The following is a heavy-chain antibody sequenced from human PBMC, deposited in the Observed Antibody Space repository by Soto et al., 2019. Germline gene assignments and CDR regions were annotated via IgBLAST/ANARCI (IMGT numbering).Heavy chain of an antibody. CDR1: GGSISSGGYY. Sequence: QVQLQESGPGLVKPSQTLSLTCTVSGGSISSGGYYWSWIRQHPGKGLEWLGYIFYSGTTYYNPSINSPVTISVATSKSQFSLKLRSVTAAARAVYYLARSVDPWGQGTLVTVSS. J-gene: IGHJ5*02. CDR2: IFYSGTT. V-gene: IGHV4-31*01. CDR3: ARSVDP.